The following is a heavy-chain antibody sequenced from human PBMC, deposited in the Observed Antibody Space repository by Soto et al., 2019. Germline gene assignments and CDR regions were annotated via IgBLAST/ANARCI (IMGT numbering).Heavy chain of an antibody. J-gene: IGHJ5*02. D-gene: IGHD3-10*01. CDR2: INAGNGNT. CDR3: ARDREVLLSQGLSWFDP. Sequence: QVQLVQSGAEVKKPGASVKVSCKASGYTFTSYAMHWVRQAPGQRLEWMGWINAGNGNTKYSQKFQGRVTITRDTSASTAYMELSSLRYEDTAVYYCARDREVLLSQGLSWFDPWSQGTLVTVSA. V-gene: IGHV1-3*01. CDR1: GYTFTSYA.